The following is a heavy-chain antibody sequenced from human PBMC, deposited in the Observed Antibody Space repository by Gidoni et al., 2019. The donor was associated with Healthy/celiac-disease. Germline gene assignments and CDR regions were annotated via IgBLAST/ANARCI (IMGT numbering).Heavy chain of an antibody. CDR3: ARRGEMATTEGYFDL. CDR2: MNPNSGNT. D-gene: IGHD3-10*01. Sequence: QEQLAQSGAEVKKPGASVKVSCKASGSTYTSYARNWVRQATGQGLEWMGWMNPNSGNTGYAQKFQGSVTMTRNTSIRTAYMELSSLRSADTAVYYCARRGEMATTEGYFDLWGRGPLVTVSS. CDR1: GSTYTSYA. J-gene: IGHJ2*01. V-gene: IGHV1-8*01.